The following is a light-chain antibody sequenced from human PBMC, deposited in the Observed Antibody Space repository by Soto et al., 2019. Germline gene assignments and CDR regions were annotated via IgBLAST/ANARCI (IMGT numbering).Light chain of an antibody. Sequence: DIPMPQSPSSLSASVVDRVTITCRASQSLSSYLNGYQQKPGKAPKLLIYAASSLQSGVPSRVSGSGSGTDFTLTIRSLQPEDFATYYCQQSYSTLRTFGHGTKVDSK. J-gene: IGKJ1*01. V-gene: IGKV1-39*01. CDR3: QQSYSTLRT. CDR2: AAS. CDR1: QSLSSY.